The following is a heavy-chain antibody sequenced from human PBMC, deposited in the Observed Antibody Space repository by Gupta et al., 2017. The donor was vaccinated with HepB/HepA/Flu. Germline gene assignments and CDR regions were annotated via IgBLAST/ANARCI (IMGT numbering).Heavy chain of an antibody. Sequence: QVQLVQSGAEVKKPGSSVKVSCKASGGTFSSYAISWVRQAPGQGLEWMGGIIPIFGTANYAQKFQGRVTITADESTSTAYMELSSLRSEDTAVYYCASREYSSGWRYYYYYMDVWGKGTTVTVSS. V-gene: IGHV1-69*01. CDR3: ASREYSSGWRYYYYYMDV. D-gene: IGHD6-19*01. CDR2: IIPIFGTA. J-gene: IGHJ6*03. CDR1: GGTFSSYA.